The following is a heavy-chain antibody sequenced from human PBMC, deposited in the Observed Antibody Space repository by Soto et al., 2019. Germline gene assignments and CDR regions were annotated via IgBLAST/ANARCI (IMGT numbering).Heavy chain of an antibody. CDR3: AKDLQAYRDHHYHYYGKDV. CDR1: GFTFTTFG. V-gene: IGHV3-30*18. Sequence: QVQLVESGGGVVQPGGSLRLSCTASGFTFTTFGIHWVRQAPGKGLEWVALISYDGHNKYYSDSVKGRFTISRDNYKNPLSSQMNSLRAEDKAVYYCAKDLQAYRDHHYHYYGKDVWGQRTTVSLSS. CDR2: ISYDGHNK. J-gene: IGHJ6*02.